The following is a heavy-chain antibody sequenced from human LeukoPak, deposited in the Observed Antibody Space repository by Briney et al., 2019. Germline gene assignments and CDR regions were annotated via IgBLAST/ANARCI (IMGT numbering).Heavy chain of an antibody. CDR3: ARGRGYCSGGSCYVDY. D-gene: IGHD2-15*01. CDR2: IYHSGST. V-gene: IGHV4-30-2*01. Sequence: SETLSLTCAVSGGSISSGGYSWSWIRQPPGKGLEWIGYIYHSGSTYYNPSPKSRVTISVDRSKNQFSLKLSSVTAADTAVYYCARGRGYCSGGSCYVDYWGQGTLVTVSS. J-gene: IGHJ4*02. CDR1: GGSISSGGYS.